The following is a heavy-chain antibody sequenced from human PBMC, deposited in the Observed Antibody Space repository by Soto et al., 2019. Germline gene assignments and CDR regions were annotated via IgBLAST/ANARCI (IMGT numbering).Heavy chain of an antibody. CDR3: ARDREAGYNFYYGMDV. Sequence: SETLSLTCSVSGADINTYSWTWIRQPAGKGLEWIGRIYTSASINYNPSLKGRVTLSVDTSTNQVSLRLASVTAADTAIYYCARDREAGYNFYYGMDVWGQGTTVTVS. CDR1: GADINTYS. J-gene: IGHJ6*02. D-gene: IGHD6-19*01. V-gene: IGHV4-4*07. CDR2: IYTSASI.